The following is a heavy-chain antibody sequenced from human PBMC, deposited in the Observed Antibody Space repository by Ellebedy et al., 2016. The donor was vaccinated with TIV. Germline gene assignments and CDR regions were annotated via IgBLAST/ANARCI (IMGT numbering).Heavy chain of an antibody. D-gene: IGHD3-22*01. V-gene: IGHV1-2*02. Sequence: ASVKVSCXASGYTFTGYYMHWVRQAPGQGLEWMGWINPNSGGTNYAQKFQGRVTMTRDTSISTAYMELSRLRSDDTAVYYCARGTQSITMIVVVITDYWGQGTLVTVSS. CDR1: GYTFTGYY. CDR3: ARGTQSITMIVVVITDY. CDR2: INPNSGGT. J-gene: IGHJ4*02.